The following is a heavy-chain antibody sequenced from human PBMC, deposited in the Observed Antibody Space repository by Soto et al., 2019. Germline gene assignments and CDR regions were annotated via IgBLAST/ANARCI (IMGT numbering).Heavy chain of an antibody. V-gene: IGHV4-39*01. D-gene: IGHD3-3*01. CDR2: IYYTGHT. J-gene: IGHJ6*02. CDR1: GDAVSSVSYY. Sequence: PSETLSLTCTVSGDAVSSVSYYWGWVRQPPGKGLEWIGNIYYTGHTFYNPSLKSRVTISVDKSKNQFYLNLTSVTAADTAVYFCGRQHDFWSPYYYTMDVWGQGTTVTVSS. CDR3: GRQHDFWSPYYYTMDV.